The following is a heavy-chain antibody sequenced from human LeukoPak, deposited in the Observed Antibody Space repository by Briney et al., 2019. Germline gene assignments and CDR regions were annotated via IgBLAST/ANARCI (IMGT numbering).Heavy chain of an antibody. J-gene: IGHJ4*02. V-gene: IGHV3-30*02. CDR3: AKDMELRATYCSTTTCYTLDY. Sequence: PGESLGLSCAASGFTFSSYGMHWVRQAPGKGLEWVAFIRYDGSNKYYADSVKGRFTISRDNSKNTLYLQMNSLRAEDTAVYYCAKDMELRATYCSTTTCYTLDYWGQGTLVTVSS. CDR1: GFTFSSYG. D-gene: IGHD2-2*02. CDR2: IRYDGSNK.